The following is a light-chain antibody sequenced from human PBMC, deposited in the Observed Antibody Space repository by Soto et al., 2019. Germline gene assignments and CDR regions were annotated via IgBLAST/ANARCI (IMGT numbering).Light chain of an antibody. Sequence: EIVLTQSPGTLSLSPGERATLSCRASQSVSSSYLAWYQQKPGQAPMLLIYGASSRATGIPDRFSGSGSGTDFTLTISRLEPEDFAVYYCQQYGSPPPTFGQGTKVDIK. V-gene: IGKV3-20*01. CDR1: QSVSSSY. J-gene: IGKJ1*01. CDR3: QQYGSPPPT. CDR2: GAS.